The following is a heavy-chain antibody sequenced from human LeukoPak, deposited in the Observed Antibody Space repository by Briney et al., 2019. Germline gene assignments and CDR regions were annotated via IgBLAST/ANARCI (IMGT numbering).Heavy chain of an antibody. V-gene: IGHV4-59*01. CDR2: IYYSGTT. D-gene: IGHD3-3*01. CDR3: ARVSVLRFLEWLAQDYYMDV. CDR1: GGSISTYY. J-gene: IGHJ6*03. Sequence: PSETLSLTCTVSGGSISTYYWNWIRQPPGKGLEWIGHIYYSGTTNYNPSLKSRVSMSVDTSKNQFSLKLSSVTAADTAVYYCARVSVLRFLEWLAQDYYMDVWGKGTTVTVSS.